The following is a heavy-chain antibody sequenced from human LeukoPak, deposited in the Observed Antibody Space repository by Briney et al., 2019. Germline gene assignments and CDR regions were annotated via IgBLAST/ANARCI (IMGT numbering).Heavy chain of an antibody. CDR1: GGTFSSYA. CDR2: IIPIFGTA. CDR3: ARDTPIPGTNYYDSY. D-gene: IGHD3-22*01. V-gene: IGHV1-69*13. J-gene: IGHJ4*02. Sequence: SVKVSCKASGGTFSSYAISWVRQATGQGLEWMGGIIPIFGTANYAQKFQGRVTITADESTSTAYMELSSLRSEDTAVYYCARDTPIPGTNYYDSYWGQGTLVTVSS.